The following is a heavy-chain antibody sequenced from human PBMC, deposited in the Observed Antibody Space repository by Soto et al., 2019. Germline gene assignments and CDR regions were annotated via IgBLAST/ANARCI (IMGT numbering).Heavy chain of an antibody. V-gene: IGHV4-31*03. CDR3: ARGLVPAYGMDV. CDR1: GGSISSGGYY. J-gene: IGHJ6*02. D-gene: IGHD2-2*01. CDR2: IYYSGST. Sequence: QVQLQESGPGLVKPSQTLSLTCTVSGGSISSGGYYWSWIRQHPGKGLEWIGYIYYSGSTYYNPSLKGRVTLSVDTSKNQFSLKLSSVTAADTAVYYCARGLVPAYGMDVWGQGTTVTVSS.